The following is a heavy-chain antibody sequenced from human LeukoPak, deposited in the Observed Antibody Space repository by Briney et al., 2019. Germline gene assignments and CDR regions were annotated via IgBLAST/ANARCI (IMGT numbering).Heavy chain of an antibody. Sequence: PSETLSLTCTVSGGSISSSSYYWGWIRQPPGKGLEWIGSIYYSGSTYYNPSLKSRVTISVDTSKNQFSLKLSSVTAADTAVYYCARQLYRWELLAAAFDIWGQGTMVTVSS. CDR3: ARQLYRWELLAAAFDI. D-gene: IGHD1-26*01. V-gene: IGHV4-39*01. CDR2: IYYSGST. J-gene: IGHJ3*02. CDR1: GGSISSSSYY.